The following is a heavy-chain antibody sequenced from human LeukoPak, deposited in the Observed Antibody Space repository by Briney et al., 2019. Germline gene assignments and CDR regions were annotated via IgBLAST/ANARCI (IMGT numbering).Heavy chain of an antibody. CDR3: ARDRSLAAAVYYFDY. CDR2: IIPIFGTA. CDR1: GGTFSSYA. D-gene: IGHD6-13*01. Sequence: GASVKVSCKASGGTFSSYAISWVRQAPGQGLEWMGGIIPIFGTANYAQKFQGKVTITADESTSTAYMELSSLRSEDTAVYYCARDRSLAAAVYYFDYWGQGTLVTVSS. V-gene: IGHV1-69*13. J-gene: IGHJ4*02.